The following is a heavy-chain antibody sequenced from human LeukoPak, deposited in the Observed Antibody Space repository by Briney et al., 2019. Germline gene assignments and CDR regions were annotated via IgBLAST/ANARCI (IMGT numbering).Heavy chain of an antibody. CDR2: ISSSRSFI. V-gene: IGHV3-21*01. CDR1: GFIFSTYS. CDR3: ARVTGGFYSHFDY. Sequence: GGSLRLSCAASGFIFSTYSMNWVRQAPGRGLEWVSSISSSRSFIYYADSVQGRFTISRDNAKNSLYLQMNSLRAEDTAVYYCARVTGGFYSHFDYWGQETLVTVSS. D-gene: IGHD3-22*01. J-gene: IGHJ4*02.